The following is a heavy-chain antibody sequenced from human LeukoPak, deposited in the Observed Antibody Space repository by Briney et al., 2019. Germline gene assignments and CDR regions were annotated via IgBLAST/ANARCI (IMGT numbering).Heavy chain of an antibody. CDR3: ARGLGYSGYDYDY. Sequence: ASVKVSCKASGYTFTSYAMHWVRQAPGQRLEWMGWINPNSGGTNYAQKFQGWVTMTRDTSISTAYMELSRLRSDDTAVYYCARGLGYSGYDYDYWGQGTLVTVSS. V-gene: IGHV1-2*04. CDR1: GYTFTSYA. CDR2: INPNSGGT. D-gene: IGHD5-12*01. J-gene: IGHJ4*02.